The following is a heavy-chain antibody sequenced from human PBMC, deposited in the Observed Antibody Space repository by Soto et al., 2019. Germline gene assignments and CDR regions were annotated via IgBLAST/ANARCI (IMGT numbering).Heavy chain of an antibody. V-gene: IGHV3-30-3*01. D-gene: IGHD4-17*01. J-gene: IGHJ4*02. CDR1: GFTFSSYA. Sequence: GGSLRLSCAASGFTFSSYAMHWVRQAPGKGLEWVAVISYDGSNKYYADSVKGRFTISRDNSKNTLYLQMNSLRAEDTAVYYCARDLYGGNSHYFDYWGQGTLVTVPS. CDR2: ISYDGSNK. CDR3: ARDLYGGNSHYFDY.